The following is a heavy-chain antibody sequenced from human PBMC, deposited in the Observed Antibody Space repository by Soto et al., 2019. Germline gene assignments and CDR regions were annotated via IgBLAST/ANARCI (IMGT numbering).Heavy chain of an antibody. J-gene: IGHJ2*01. Sequence: SVKVYCKASGGTFSSYAISWVRQAPGQGLEWMGGIIPIFGTANYAQKFQGRVTITADESTSTAYMELSGLRSEDTAVYYCARDQYYDILTGYYVYWYFDLWGRGTLVTVSS. CDR1: GGTFSSYA. V-gene: IGHV1-69*13. CDR2: IIPIFGTA. D-gene: IGHD3-9*01. CDR3: ARDQYYDILTGYYVYWYFDL.